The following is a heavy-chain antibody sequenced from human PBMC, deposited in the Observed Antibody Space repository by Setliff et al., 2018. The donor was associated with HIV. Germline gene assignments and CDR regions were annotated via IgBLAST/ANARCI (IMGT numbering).Heavy chain of an antibody. J-gene: IGHJ6*03. CDR2: MNPNSGNT. Sequence: AASVKVSCKASGYTFSNYDINWVRQATGQGLEWMGWMNPNSGNTGYAQKFQGRVTMTRDTSISTAYMELNNLKFEDTAVYYCARARRDSYDRGRRNHYYIDVWGKGTTVTVSS. V-gene: IGHV1-8*02. D-gene: IGHD3-22*01. CDR3: ARARRDSYDRGRRNHYYIDV. CDR1: GYTFSNYD.